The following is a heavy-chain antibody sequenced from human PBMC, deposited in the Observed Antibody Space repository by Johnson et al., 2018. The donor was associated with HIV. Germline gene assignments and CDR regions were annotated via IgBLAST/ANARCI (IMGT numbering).Heavy chain of an antibody. CDR3: ATGGSSWFPDAFDI. Sequence: VQLVESGGGLVQPGRSLRLSCAASGFTFDDYAMHWVRQAPGKGLAWVSGISWNSGSIGYADSVKGRFTISRDNAKNSLYLQMNSLRAEDTAMYYCATGGSSWFPDAFDIWGQGTMVTVSS. CDR1: GFTFDDYA. V-gene: IGHV3-9*01. D-gene: IGHD6-13*01. J-gene: IGHJ3*02. CDR2: ISWNSGSI.